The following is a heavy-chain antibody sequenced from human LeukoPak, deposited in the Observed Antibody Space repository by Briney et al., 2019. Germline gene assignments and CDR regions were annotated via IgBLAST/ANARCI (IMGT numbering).Heavy chain of an antibody. CDR3: AKSATTVTSNFDY. CDR2: ISGSGGGT. J-gene: IGHJ4*02. Sequence: PGGSLRLSCAASGFTFSSHGMSWVRQAPGKGLEWVSGISGSGGGTFYADSVRGRFTISRDNSKNTVYLQMNSLRAEDTAVYYCAKSATTVTSNFDYWGQGTLVTVSS. V-gene: IGHV3-23*01. CDR1: GFTFSSHG. D-gene: IGHD4-17*01.